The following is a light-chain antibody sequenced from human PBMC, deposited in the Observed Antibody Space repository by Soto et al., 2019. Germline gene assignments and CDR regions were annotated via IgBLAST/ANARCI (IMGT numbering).Light chain of an antibody. CDR2: AAS. Sequence: AIRMTQSPSSLSASTGDRVTITCRASQGISSYLAWYQQKPGKAPKLLIYAASTLQSGVPSRFSGSASGTEFTLTISSLQPDDFATYYCQQYNIYPWTFGQGTKVDIK. J-gene: IGKJ1*01. CDR3: QQYNIYPWT. CDR1: QGISSY. V-gene: IGKV1-8*01.